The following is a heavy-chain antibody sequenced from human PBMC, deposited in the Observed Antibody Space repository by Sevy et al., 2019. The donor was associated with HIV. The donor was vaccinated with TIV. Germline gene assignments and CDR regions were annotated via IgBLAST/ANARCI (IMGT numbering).Heavy chain of an antibody. CDR2: IYFTGNT. CDR3: ARDSAARPRVLDY. Sequence: SETLSLTCSVSGGSISSYFWTWVRQSPGKGLEWIGNIYFTGNTDYSPSLKSRVTLSLDTSKSQYSLTLKSVTAADTAIYFCARDSAARPRVLDYWGQGTLVTVSS. V-gene: IGHV4-59*01. CDR1: GGSISSYF. D-gene: IGHD6-6*01. J-gene: IGHJ4*02.